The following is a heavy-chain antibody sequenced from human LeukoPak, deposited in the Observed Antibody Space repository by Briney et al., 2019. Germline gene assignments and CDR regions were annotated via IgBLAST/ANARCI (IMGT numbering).Heavy chain of an antibody. CDR2: TYYSWST. CDR1: GGSITTGDYY. D-gene: IGHD2-2*02. J-gene: IGHJ6*02. CDR3: AKHQCSSTRCYSFYYYGMDV. Sequence: SETLSLTCTVSGGSITTGDYYWGWIRQPPGKGLEWIGSTYYSWSTYYNPSLKSRVTISVDTSKNQFSLNLSSVTAADTAVYYCAKHQCSSTRCYSFYYYGMDVWGQGTTVTVSS. V-gene: IGHV4-39*01.